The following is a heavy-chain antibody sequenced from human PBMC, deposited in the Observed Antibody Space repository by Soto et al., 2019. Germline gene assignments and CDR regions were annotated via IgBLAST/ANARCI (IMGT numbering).Heavy chain of an antibody. Sequence: GGSLRLSCAASGFTFSSYAMSWVRQAPGKGLEWVSAISGSGGSTYYADSVKGRFTISRDKSKNTLHLQMDSLRVEDTAVYYCARDDVLCDGGRCYGIPLDVWGKGITVTVSS. CDR3: ARDDVLCDGGRCYGIPLDV. V-gene: IGHV3-23*01. J-gene: IGHJ6*04. CDR2: ISGSGGST. CDR1: GFTFSSYA. D-gene: IGHD2-15*01.